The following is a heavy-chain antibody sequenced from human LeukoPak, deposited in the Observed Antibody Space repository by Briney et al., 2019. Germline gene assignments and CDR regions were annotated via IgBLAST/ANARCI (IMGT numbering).Heavy chain of an antibody. CDR3: AKDGNDYTYYFDY. D-gene: IGHD4-11*01. V-gene: IGHV3-30*18. J-gene: IGHJ4*02. Sequence: QPGRSLRLSCAASGFTFSSYGMHWVRQAPGKGLEWVAVISYDGSNKYYADSVKGQFTISRDNSKNTLYLQMNSLRAEDTAVYYCAKDGNDYTYYFDYWGQGTLVTVSS. CDR1: GFTFSSYG. CDR2: ISYDGSNK.